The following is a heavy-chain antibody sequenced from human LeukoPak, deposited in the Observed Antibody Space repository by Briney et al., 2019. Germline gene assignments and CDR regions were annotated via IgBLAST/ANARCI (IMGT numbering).Heavy chain of an antibody. D-gene: IGHD3-10*01. V-gene: IGHV4-59*01. Sequence: PSETLSLTYTVSGGSISSYYWSWIRQPPGKGLEWIGYIYYSGSTNYNPSLKSRVTISLDTSKNQFSLKLSSVTAADTAVYYCASHYGSGSFYSPFDYWGQGTLVTVSS. CDR3: ASHYGSGSFYSPFDY. CDR1: GGSISSYY. J-gene: IGHJ4*02. CDR2: IYYSGST.